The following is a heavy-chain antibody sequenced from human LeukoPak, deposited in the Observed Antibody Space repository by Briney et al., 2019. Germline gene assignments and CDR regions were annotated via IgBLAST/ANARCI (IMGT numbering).Heavy chain of an antibody. CDR2: INHSGST. J-gene: IGHJ4*02. D-gene: IGHD3-3*01. CDR3: ARGVSSAGITIFGVAVRY. V-gene: IGHV4-39*07. Sequence: SETLSLTCTVSGGSISSGGYYWSWIRQPPGKGLEWIGEINHSGSTNYNPSLKSRVTISVDTSKNQFSLKLSSVTAADTAVYYCARGVSSAGITIFGVAVRYWGQGTLVTVSS. CDR1: GGSISSGGYY.